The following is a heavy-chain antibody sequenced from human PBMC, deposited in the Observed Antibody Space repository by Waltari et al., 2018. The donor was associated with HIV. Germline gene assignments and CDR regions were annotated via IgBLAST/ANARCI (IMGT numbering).Heavy chain of an antibody. V-gene: IGHV4-39*01. J-gene: IGHJ4*02. D-gene: IGHD3-16*02. CDR2: ISSHGIS. CDR1: GGSISSSRHY. Sequence: QLQLQESGPGLVKPSETLSLTCIVSGGSISSSRHYWGWIRQPPGKGLEWLATISSHGISFYTPSLKSRLTISVDTSKNRFSLRLSSVTAADTAVYYCARHLNHGHDYVWGSYRPFDYWGQGTLVTVSS. CDR3: ARHLNHGHDYVWGSYRPFDY.